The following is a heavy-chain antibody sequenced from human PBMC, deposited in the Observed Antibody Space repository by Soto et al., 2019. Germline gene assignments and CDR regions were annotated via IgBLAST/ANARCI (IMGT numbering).Heavy chain of an antibody. Sequence: QIQLVQSGGEVKKPGASVRVSCKASGYIFDSYGISWVRQAPGQGLEWMGWISGYNGDTIYAQKYQDRVTMTTDTSTSTGYMELRSLKSDDTAVYYCARDLMVAAAGKNWFDAWGQGTLVAVSS. CDR1: GYIFDSYG. V-gene: IGHV1-18*01. J-gene: IGHJ5*02. D-gene: IGHD6-13*01. CDR2: ISGYNGDT. CDR3: ARDLMVAAAGKNWFDA.